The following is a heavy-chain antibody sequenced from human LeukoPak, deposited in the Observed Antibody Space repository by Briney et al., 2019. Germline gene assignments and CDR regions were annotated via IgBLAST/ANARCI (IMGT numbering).Heavy chain of an antibody. Sequence: GGSLRLSCAASGFTFSSYGMHWVRQAPGKGLEWMAFIRYDGSNEYYADSVKGRFTISRDNAKNSLYLQMNSLRAEDTAVYYCARGGDRIAAAGRAYWGQGTLVTVSS. V-gene: IGHV3-30*02. D-gene: IGHD6-13*01. CDR2: IRYDGSNE. CDR1: GFTFSSYG. CDR3: ARGGDRIAAAGRAY. J-gene: IGHJ4*02.